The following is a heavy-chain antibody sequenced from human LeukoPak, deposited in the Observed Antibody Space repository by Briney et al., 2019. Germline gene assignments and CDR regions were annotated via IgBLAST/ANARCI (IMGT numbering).Heavy chain of an antibody. D-gene: IGHD2-2*01. Sequence: SVKVSRKASGGTFSSYAISWVRQAPGQGLEWMGRIIPILGIANYAQKFQGRVTITADKSTSTAYMELSSLRSEDTAVYYCARGPDIVVLNNAFDIWGQGTMVTASS. CDR1: GGTFSSYA. J-gene: IGHJ3*02. CDR2: IIPILGIA. V-gene: IGHV1-69*04. CDR3: ARGPDIVVLNNAFDI.